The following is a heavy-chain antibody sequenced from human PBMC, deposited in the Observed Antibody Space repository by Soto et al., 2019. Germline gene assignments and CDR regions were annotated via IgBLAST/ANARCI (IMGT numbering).Heavy chain of an antibody. D-gene: IGHD1-26*01. J-gene: IGHJ6*02. V-gene: IGHV4-59*08. Sequence: SETLSLTCTVSGGSISSYYWSWIRQPPGKGLEWIGYIFYSGSTNYNPSLKSRVTISVDTSKNQFSLKLSSVTAADTAVYYCARSGRSRDYGMDVWGQGTTVTVSS. CDR2: IFYSGST. CDR1: GGSISSYY. CDR3: ARSGRSRDYGMDV.